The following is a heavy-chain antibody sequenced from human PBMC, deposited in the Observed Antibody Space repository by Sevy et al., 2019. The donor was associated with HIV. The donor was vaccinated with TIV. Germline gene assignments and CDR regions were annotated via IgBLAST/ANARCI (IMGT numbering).Heavy chain of an antibody. CDR3: AKGLGIVQGALLGDDL. Sequence: GGSLRLSCAASGFTFSNFGMHWVRQAPGKGPEWVTFIRYDGSTKYYVDSVTGRFIISSDNSKNTLYLQMNSLRPDDTAVYFCAKGLGIVQGALLGDDLWGQGTMVTVSS. J-gene: IGHJ3*01. CDR2: IRYDGSTK. D-gene: IGHD3-10*01. CDR1: GFTFSNFG. V-gene: IGHV3-30*02.